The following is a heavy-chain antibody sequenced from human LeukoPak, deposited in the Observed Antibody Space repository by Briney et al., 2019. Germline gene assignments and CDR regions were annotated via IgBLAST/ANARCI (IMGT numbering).Heavy chain of an antibody. CDR2: VYYSGST. CDR3: ARVGRKQLVLRGYYGMDV. D-gene: IGHD6-13*01. V-gene: IGHV4-59*01. Sequence: PSETLSLTCAVSGGSITTTNWWSWIRQPPGKGLEWIGYVYYSGSTNYNPSLKSRVTISVDTSKNQFSLKLSSVTAADTAVYYCARVGRKQLVLRGYYGMDVWGQGTTVTVSS. J-gene: IGHJ6*02. CDR1: GGSITTTNW.